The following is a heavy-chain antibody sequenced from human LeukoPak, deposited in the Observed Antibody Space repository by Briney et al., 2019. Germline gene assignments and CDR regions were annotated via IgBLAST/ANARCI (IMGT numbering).Heavy chain of an antibody. V-gene: IGHV3-7*01. Sequence: GGSLRLSCAASGFTFSSYWMSWVRQAPGKGLEWVANIKQDGSEKYYVDSVKGRFTISRDNAKNSLYLQMNSLRAEDTAVYYCARDTGSYGAYYYYYYMDVWGKGTTVTISS. D-gene: IGHD5-18*01. CDR2: IKQDGSEK. J-gene: IGHJ6*03. CDR1: GFTFSSYW. CDR3: ARDTGSYGAYYYYYYMDV.